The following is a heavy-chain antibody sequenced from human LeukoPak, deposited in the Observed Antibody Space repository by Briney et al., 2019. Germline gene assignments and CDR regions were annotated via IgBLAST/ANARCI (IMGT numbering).Heavy chain of an antibody. CDR1: GGSIRNYNNY. CDR2: IYYSGST. CDR3: ASGITMIVVVKEGRFFWY. Sequence: PSETLSLTCIVSGGSIRNYNNYWGWIRQPPGKGLEWIGSIYYSGSTYYNPSLKSRVTISVDTSKNQFSLKLSSVTAADTAVYYCASGITMIVVVKEGRFFWYWGQGTLVTVSS. D-gene: IGHD3-22*01. V-gene: IGHV4-39*07. J-gene: IGHJ4*02.